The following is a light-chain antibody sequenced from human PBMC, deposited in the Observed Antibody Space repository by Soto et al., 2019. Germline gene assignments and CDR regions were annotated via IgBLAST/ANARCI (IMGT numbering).Light chain of an antibody. CDR3: QQSYSTPRNT. J-gene: IGKJ3*01. Sequence: DIQMTQSPSSLSASVGDRVTITCRASQSISSYLNWYQQKPGKAPTLLIYAASSLQSGVPSRFSGSGSGTDFTLTISSLQPEDFATYYCQQSYSTPRNTFGPGTKVDIK. V-gene: IGKV1-39*01. CDR2: AAS. CDR1: QSISSY.